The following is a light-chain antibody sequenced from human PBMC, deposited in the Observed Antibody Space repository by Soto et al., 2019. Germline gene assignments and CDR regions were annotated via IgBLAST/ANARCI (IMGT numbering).Light chain of an antibody. CDR3: CSYAGSSTFLWV. CDR2: EGS. J-gene: IGLJ3*02. V-gene: IGLV2-23*03. CDR1: SSDVGSYNL. Sequence: QSVLTQPASVSGSPGQSITISCTGTSSDVGSYNLVSWYQQHPGKAPKLMIYEGSKRPSGVSNRFSGSKSGNTASLTISGLQAEDEADYYCCSYAGSSTFLWVFGGGTQLTVL.